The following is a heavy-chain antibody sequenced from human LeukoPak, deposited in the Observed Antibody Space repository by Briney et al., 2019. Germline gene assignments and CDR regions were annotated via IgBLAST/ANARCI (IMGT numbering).Heavy chain of an antibody. D-gene: IGHD2-15*01. Sequence: PGGSLRLSCAASGFTFSSYAMHWVRQAPGKGLEWVAVISYDGSNKYYADSVKGRFTISRDNAKNSLYLQMNSLRAEDTAVYYCARARYCSGGNCYSGLKYWGQGTLVTVSS. CDR1: GFTFSSYA. J-gene: IGHJ4*02. V-gene: IGHV3-30*04. CDR2: ISYDGSNK. CDR3: ARARYCSGGNCYSGLKY.